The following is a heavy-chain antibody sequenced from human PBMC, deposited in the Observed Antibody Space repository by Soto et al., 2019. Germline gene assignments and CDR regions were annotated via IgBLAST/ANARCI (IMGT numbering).Heavy chain of an antibody. Sequence: QVQLVQSGAEVKKPGASVKVSCKASGYTFSNYDINWVRQATGQGLEWMGWMNPSTGNTGYAQKFQGKVTITRNMSISTAYMELSSLRSEDTAKYYCARVVRSVPDRRGSGNYGMDVWGQGTTVTVSS. D-gene: IGHD2-2*01. CDR1: GYTFSNYD. CDR3: ARVVRSVPDRRGSGNYGMDV. V-gene: IGHV1-8*01. J-gene: IGHJ6*02. CDR2: MNPSTGNT.